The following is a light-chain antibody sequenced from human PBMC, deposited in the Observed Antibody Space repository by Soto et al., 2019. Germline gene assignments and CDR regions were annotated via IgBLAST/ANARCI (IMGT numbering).Light chain of an antibody. CDR1: QSVSSSF. Sequence: EIVLTQSPGTLSLSPGERATLSCRASQSVSSSFLAWYQQKAGQAPRLLIYGASSRATGIPDRFSGSGSGTDFTLTISRREPEDFAVYYCQQYDRSPWTFGQGTKVEIK. J-gene: IGKJ1*01. V-gene: IGKV3-20*01. CDR3: QQYDRSPWT. CDR2: GAS.